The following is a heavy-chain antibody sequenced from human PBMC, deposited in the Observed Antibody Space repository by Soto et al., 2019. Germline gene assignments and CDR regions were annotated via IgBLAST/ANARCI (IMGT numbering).Heavy chain of an antibody. Sequence: PGESLKISCAASGFTFSSYEMNWVRQAPGKGLEWVSYISSSGSTIYYADSVKGRFTISRDNAENSLYLQMNSLRAEDTAVYYCARDRDYYDSSGYCDYWGQGTLVTVSS. D-gene: IGHD3-22*01. J-gene: IGHJ4*02. CDR2: ISSSGSTI. CDR1: GFTFSSYE. V-gene: IGHV3-48*03. CDR3: ARDRDYYDSSGYCDY.